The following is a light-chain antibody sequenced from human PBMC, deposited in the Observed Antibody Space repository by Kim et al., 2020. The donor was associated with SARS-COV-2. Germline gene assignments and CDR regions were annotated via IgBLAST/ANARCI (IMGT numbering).Light chain of an antibody. CDR3: SSYTNTTIDV. CDR1: SFDVGAYNY. J-gene: IGLJ7*01. V-gene: IGLV2-14*03. Sequence: QSALTQPASVSGSPGQSITISCTGTSFDVGAYNYVSWYQQHPGKAPKLMIFDVTNRPSGVSSRFSGSKSGNTASLTISGLQSEDEADYYCSSYTNTTIDVFGGGTQLTVL. CDR2: DVT.